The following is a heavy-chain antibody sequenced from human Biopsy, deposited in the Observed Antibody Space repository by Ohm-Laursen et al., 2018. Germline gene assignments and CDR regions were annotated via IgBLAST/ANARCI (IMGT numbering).Heavy chain of an antibody. V-gene: IGHV3-30*03. CDR2: ISYDGSGE. D-gene: IGHD4-11*01. J-gene: IGHJ2*01. CDR1: GFTFTSYA. Sequence: SLRLSCTASGFTFTSYAMHWVRQAPGKGLEWVAVISYDGSGEYYADSLQGRFIISRDNPKNTVDLQMNSLRAEDTAVYFCARDGKRWDYSTYFSWHFNLWGRGTLVTVSS. CDR3: ARDGKRWDYSTYFSWHFNL.